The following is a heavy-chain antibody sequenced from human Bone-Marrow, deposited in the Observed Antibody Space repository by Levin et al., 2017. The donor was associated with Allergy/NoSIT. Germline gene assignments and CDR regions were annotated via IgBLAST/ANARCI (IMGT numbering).Heavy chain of an antibody. CDR2: IYPGDSDT. V-gene: IGHV5-51*01. D-gene: IGHD2-15*01. CDR1: GYSFTGSW. J-gene: IGHJ4*02. Sequence: GESLKISCKGSGYSFTGSWIAWVRQMPGKGLEWMGIIYPGDSDTRYSPSFQGQVTISVDRSFNTAYLQWSSLKAADSALYFCAREGGARGGFDTWGQGTLVTVSS. CDR3: AREGGARGGFDT.